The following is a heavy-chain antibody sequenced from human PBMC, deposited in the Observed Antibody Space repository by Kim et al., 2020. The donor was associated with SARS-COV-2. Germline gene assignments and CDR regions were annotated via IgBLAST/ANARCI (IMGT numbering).Heavy chain of an antibody. V-gene: IGHV1-46*01. Sequence: ASVKVSCKASGYTFTSYYMHWVRQAPGQGLEWMGIINPSGGSTSYAQKFQGRVTMTRDTSTSTVYMELSSLRSEDTAVYYCARGYYYDSSGYLVLILGDYWGQGTLVTVSS. J-gene: IGHJ4*02. CDR2: INPSGGST. CDR1: GYTFTSYY. D-gene: IGHD3-22*01. CDR3: ARGYYYDSSGYLVLILGDY.